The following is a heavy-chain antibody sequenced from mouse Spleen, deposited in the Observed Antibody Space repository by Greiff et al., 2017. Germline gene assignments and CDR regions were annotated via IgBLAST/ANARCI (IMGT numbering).Heavy chain of an antibody. V-gene: IGHV1S22*01. CDR3: ARGRYGNPDY. CDR2: IYPGSGST. CDR1: GYTFTSYW. J-gene: IGHJ2*01. D-gene: IGHD2-10*02. Sequence: LQQSGSELVRPGASVKLSCKASGYTFTSYWMHWVKQRPGQGLEWIGNIYPGSGSTNYDEKFKSKATLTVDTSSSTAYMQLSSLTSEDSAVYYCARGRYGNPDYWGQGTTLTVSS.